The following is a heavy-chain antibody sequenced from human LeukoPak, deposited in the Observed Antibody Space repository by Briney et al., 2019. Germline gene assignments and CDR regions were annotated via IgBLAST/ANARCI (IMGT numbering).Heavy chain of an antibody. V-gene: IGHV4-31*03. CDR3: ARDSAAAALN. Sequence: SETLSLTCTVSGGSICSGGYYWSWIRQHPGKGLEWIGYIYYSGSTYYNPSLKSRVTISVDTSKNQFSLKLSSVTAADTAVYYCARDSAAAALNWGQGTLVTVSS. D-gene: IGHD6-13*01. CDR2: IYYSGST. CDR1: GGSICSGGYY. J-gene: IGHJ4*02.